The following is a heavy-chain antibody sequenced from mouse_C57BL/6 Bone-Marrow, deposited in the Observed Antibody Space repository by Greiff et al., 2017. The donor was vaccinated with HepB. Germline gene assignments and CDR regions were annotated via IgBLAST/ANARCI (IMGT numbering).Heavy chain of an antibody. CDR1: GYAFSSYW. CDR3: ARDYYGSSYVDAY. V-gene: IGHV1-80*01. Sequence: VKLMESGAELVKPGASVKISCKASGYAFSSYWMNWVKQRPGKGLEWIGQIYPGDGDTNYNGKFKGKATLTADKSSSTAYMQLSSLTSEDSAVYFCARDYYGSSYVDAYWGQGTLVTVSA. CDR2: IYPGDGDT. J-gene: IGHJ3*01. D-gene: IGHD1-1*01.